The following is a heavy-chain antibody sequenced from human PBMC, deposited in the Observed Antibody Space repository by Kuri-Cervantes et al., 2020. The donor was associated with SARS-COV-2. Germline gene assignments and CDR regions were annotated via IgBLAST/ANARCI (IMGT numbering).Heavy chain of an antibody. CDR1: GFTFSTYR. CDR3: AYDSSAFHFDY. V-gene: IGHV3-30*18. D-gene: IGHD3-22*01. J-gene: IGHJ4*02. Sequence: SLQITCAASGFTFSTYRMQRVRQAPGQGLERVAVISYDGSNKYYTDSVKGRFTISRDNSTDTLYLQMNSLRAEDTAVYYCAYDSSAFHFDYWGQGTLVTVSS. CDR2: ISYDGSNK.